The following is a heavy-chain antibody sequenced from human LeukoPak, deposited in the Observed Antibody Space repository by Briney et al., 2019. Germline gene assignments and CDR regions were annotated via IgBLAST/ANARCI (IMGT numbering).Heavy chain of an antibody. V-gene: IGHV4-34*01. CDR1: GGSFSGYH. D-gene: IGHD3-22*01. CDR3: ARGRHDITMIVVAMTSVSYYLDV. J-gene: IGHJ6*03. Sequence: SETLSLTCAVYGGSFSGYHWTWIRQSPGKGLEWIGDINPSGSTYYNPSLKSRLTISVDTSKNQFSLKLRSVTAADTAVYYCARGRHDITMIVVAMTSVSYYLDVWGKGTTVTVS. CDR2: INPSGST.